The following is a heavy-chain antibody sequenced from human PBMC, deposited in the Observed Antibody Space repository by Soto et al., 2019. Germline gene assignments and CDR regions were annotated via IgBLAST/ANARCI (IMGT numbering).Heavy chain of an antibody. V-gene: IGHV1-69*13. CDR3: ARDTVTMVRGNPDSFPGA. CDR2: IIPIFGTA. CDR1: GGTFSSYA. J-gene: IGHJ5*02. D-gene: IGHD3-10*01. Sequence: ASVKVSCKASGGTFSSYAISWVRQAPGQGLEWMGGIIPIFGTANHAQKFQGRVTITADESTSTAYMELSSLRSEDTAVYYCARDTVTMVRGNPDSFPGAWGQGTLVTVSS.